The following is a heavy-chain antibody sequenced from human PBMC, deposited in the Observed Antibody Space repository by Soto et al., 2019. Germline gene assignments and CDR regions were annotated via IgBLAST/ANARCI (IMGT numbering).Heavy chain of an antibody. CDR3: ARGSSGVASYYFDY. CDR2: IIPIFGTA. J-gene: IGHJ4*02. D-gene: IGHD1-26*01. Sequence: ASVKVSCKASGGTFSSYAISWVRQAPGQGLEWMGGIIPIFGTANYAQKFQGRVTITADKSTSTAYMELSSLRSEDTAVYYCARGSSGVASYYFDYWGQGTLVTVSS. CDR1: GGTFSSYA. V-gene: IGHV1-69*06.